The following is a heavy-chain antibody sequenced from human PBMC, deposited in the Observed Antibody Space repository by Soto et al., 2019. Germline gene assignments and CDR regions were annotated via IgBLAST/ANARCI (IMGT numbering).Heavy chain of an antibody. CDR1: GGSISSGDYY. CDR3: YGYPVGNYYYYGMDV. J-gene: IGHJ6*02. CDR2: IYYSGST. V-gene: IGHV4-39*01. Sequence: PSETLSLTCTVSGGSISSGDYYWSWIRQPPGKGLEYIGSIYYSGSTYYNPSLKSRVTISVDTSKNQFSLKLSSVTAADTAVYYCYGYPVGNYYYYGMDVWGQGTTVTVSS. D-gene: IGHD5-18*01.